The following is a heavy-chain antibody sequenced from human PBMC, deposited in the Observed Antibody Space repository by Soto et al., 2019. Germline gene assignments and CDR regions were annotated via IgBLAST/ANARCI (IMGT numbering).Heavy chain of an antibody. V-gene: IGHV4-34*01. CDR3: ARPRDKGLRAPYSSGWYVHAFDI. CDR1: GGSFSGYY. CDR2: INHSGST. Sequence: KASETLSLTCAVYGGSFSGYYWSWIRQPPGKGLEWIGEINHSGSTNYNPSLKSRVTISVDTSKNQFSLKLSSVTAADTAVYYCARPRDKGLRAPYSSGWYVHAFDIWGQGTMVTVSS. D-gene: IGHD6-19*01. J-gene: IGHJ3*02.